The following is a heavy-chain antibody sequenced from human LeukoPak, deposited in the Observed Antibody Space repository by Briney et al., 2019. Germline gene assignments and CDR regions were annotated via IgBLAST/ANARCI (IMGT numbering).Heavy chain of an antibody. Sequence: ASVKVSCKASGYTFTSYDINWGRQATGQGLEWMGWMNPNSGNTGYAQKFQGRVTMTRNTSISTAYMELSSLRSEDTAVYYCARGTYYYDSSGYPWDYWGQGTLVTVSS. CDR3: ARGTYYYDSSGYPWDY. CDR2: MNPNSGNT. V-gene: IGHV1-8*01. CDR1: GYTFTSYD. J-gene: IGHJ4*02. D-gene: IGHD3-22*01.